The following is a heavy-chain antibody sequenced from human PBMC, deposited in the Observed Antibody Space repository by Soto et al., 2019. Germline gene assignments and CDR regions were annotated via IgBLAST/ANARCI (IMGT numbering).Heavy chain of an antibody. J-gene: IGHJ5*02. CDR3: ARDRSTYGGGGTGEVKENWFDP. CDR2: AYYSGDA. CDR1: GGSISRYY. Sequence: AETLSLTCVVSGGSISRYYWSWIRQPPGKGLEWIGYAYYSGDAGYNPSLQSRVTMAVDTSKNQVSLKLTSVTAADTAVYYCARDRSTYGGGGTGEVKENWFDPWGQGALVTVSS. V-gene: IGHV4-59*01. D-gene: IGHD2-8*01.